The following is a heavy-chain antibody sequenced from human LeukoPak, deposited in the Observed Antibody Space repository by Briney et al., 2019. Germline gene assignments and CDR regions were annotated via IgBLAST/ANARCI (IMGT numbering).Heavy chain of an antibody. V-gene: IGHV3-74*01. CDR1: GFTFSSYW. D-gene: IGHD3-10*02. CDR3: AELGITMIGGV. CDR2: INSDGSST. Sequence: GGSLRLSCAASGFTFSSYWMHWVRQDPGKGLVWVSRINSDGSSTGYADSVKGRFTISRDNAKNTLYLQMNSLRAEDTAVYYCAELGITMIGGVWGKGTTVTISS. J-gene: IGHJ6*04.